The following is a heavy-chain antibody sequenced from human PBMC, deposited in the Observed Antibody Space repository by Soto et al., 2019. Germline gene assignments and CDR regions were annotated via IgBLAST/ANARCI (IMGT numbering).Heavy chain of an antibody. D-gene: IGHD3-9*01. CDR2: ISSSGSTI. CDR1: GFTFSDYY. V-gene: IGHV3-11*01. Sequence: QVQLVESGGGLVKPGGSLRLSCAASGFTFSDYYMSWIRQAPGKGLEWVSYISSSGSTIYYADSVKGRFTISRDNANNLLYLQMTSLGSEVTAVYYCASGFSNYVFLTGYYGTSNLGPSAYFHYWARGPLVTFS. J-gene: IGHJ4*02. CDR3: ASGFSNYVFLTGYYGTSNLGPSAYFHY.